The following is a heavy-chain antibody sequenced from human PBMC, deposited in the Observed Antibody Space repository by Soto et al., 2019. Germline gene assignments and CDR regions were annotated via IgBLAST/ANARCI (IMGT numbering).Heavy chain of an antibody. CDR2: IYYSGST. V-gene: IGHV4-59*01. J-gene: IGHJ1*01. Sequence: SETLSLTCTVSGGSISSYYWSWIRQPPGKGLEWIGYIYYSGSTNYNPSLKSRVTISVDTSKNQFSLKLSSVTAADTAVYYCAITYYDFWSGYYSEYFQHWGQGTLVTVSS. CDR1: GGSISSYY. D-gene: IGHD3-3*01. CDR3: AITYYDFWSGYYSEYFQH.